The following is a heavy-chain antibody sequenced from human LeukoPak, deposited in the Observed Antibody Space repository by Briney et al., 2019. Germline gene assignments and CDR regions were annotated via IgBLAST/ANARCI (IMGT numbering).Heavy chain of an antibody. D-gene: IGHD6-13*01. J-gene: IGHJ4*02. Sequence: AETLSLTCTVSGGSISSYYWSWVRQPPGKRLEWIGYIYYSGSTNYNPSLKSRVTISVDTSKNQFSLKLSPVTAADTAVYYCARSIHSSPFDYWGQGTLVTVSS. CDR1: GGSISSYY. CDR3: ARSIHSSPFDY. CDR2: IYYSGST. V-gene: IGHV4-59*01.